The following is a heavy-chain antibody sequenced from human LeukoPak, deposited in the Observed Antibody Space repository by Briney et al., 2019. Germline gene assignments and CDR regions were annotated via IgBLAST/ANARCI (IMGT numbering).Heavy chain of an antibody. V-gene: IGHV4-4*02. CDR1: GGSISSSNW. J-gene: IGHJ4*02. CDR3: ARVHDILTGYYNVWDY. Sequence: SETLSLTCAVSGGSISSSNWWSWVRQPPGKGLEWIGEIYHSGSTNYNPSLKSRVTISVDKSKNQFSLKLSSVTAADTAVYYCARVHDILTGYYNVWDYWGQGTLVTVSS. CDR2: IYHSGST. D-gene: IGHD3-9*01.